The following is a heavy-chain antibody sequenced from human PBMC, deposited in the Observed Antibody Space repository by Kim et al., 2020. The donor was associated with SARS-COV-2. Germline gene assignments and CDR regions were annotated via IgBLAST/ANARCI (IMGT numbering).Heavy chain of an antibody. Sequence: GGSLRLSCAASGFTFSNYAMNWVRQAPGKGLEWVSTISGSGDYTYYADSVKGRFHISRDTSKNTVYLQMNSLRAEDTAVYYCAKGGLYSNNALDYWGQGTLVTVSS. CDR3: AKGGLYSNNALDY. CDR2: ISGSGDYT. CDR1: GFTFSNYA. D-gene: IGHD6-13*01. J-gene: IGHJ4*02. V-gene: IGHV3-23*01.